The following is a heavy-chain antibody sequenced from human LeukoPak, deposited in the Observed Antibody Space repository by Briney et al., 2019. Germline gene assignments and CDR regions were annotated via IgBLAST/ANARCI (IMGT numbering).Heavy chain of an antibody. CDR3: AKRTSDYGDYVSYFDY. Sequence: TGGSLRLSCAASGFSFISYGMHWVRQAPGKGLEWVGVISDDGRRKDYADSVKGRFTISRDNSKDTLYLQMNSLRAEDTAVYHCAKRTSDYGDYVSYFDYWGQGTLVTVSS. D-gene: IGHD4-17*01. CDR2: ISDDGRRK. V-gene: IGHV3-30*18. J-gene: IGHJ4*02. CDR1: GFSFISYG.